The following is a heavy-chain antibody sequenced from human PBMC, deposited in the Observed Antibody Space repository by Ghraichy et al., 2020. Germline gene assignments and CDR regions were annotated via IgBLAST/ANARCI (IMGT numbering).Heavy chain of an antibody. CDR1: GFTFSSYA. D-gene: IGHD2-15*01. Sequence: GSLRLSCAASGFTFSSYAMSWVRQAPGKGLEWVSAISGSGGSTYYADSVKGRFTISRDNSKNTLYLQMNSLRAEDTAVYYCAKVQGGYCSGGSCYSSFDYWGQGTLVTVSS. CDR2: ISGSGGST. J-gene: IGHJ4*02. CDR3: AKVQGGYCSGGSCYSSFDY. V-gene: IGHV3-23*01.